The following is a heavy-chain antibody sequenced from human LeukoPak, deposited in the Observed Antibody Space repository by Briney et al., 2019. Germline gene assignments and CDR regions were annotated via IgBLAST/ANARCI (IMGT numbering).Heavy chain of an antibody. J-gene: IGHJ4*02. CDR2: IRYDGTNK. Sequence: PGGSLRLSCAASGFIFSSYGMHWVRQAPGKGLEWVAFIRYDGTNKYYADSVKGRFTISRDNSKNTLYLQMNSLRAEDTAAYYCAKDRSGSYSQGLDYWGQGTLVTVSS. CDR3: AKDRSGSYSQGLDY. V-gene: IGHV3-30*02. D-gene: IGHD1-26*01. CDR1: GFIFSSYG.